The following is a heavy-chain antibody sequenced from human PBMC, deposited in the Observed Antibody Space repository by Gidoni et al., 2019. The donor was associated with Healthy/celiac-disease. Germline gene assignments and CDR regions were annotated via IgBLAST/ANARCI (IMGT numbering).Heavy chain of an antibody. D-gene: IGHD5-12*01. CDR1: GYTLTELS. CDR2: FDPEDGET. J-gene: IGHJ4*02. Sequence: QVQLVQSGAEVKQPGASVTFSCKVSGYTLTELSMHWVRQAPGKGLEWMGGFDPEDGETSYAQKFQGRVTMTEDTSTDTAYMELSSLRSEDTAVYYCATGSRWLRSIDYWGQGTLVTVS. CDR3: ATGSRWLRSIDY. V-gene: IGHV1-24*01.